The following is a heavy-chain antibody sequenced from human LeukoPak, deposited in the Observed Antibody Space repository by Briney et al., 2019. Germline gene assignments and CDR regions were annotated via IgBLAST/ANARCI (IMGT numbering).Heavy chain of an antibody. CDR1: GFTFDDYA. Sequence: GRSLRLSCAASGFTFDDYAMHWVRQAPGKGLEWVSGISWNSGSIGYADSVKGRFTISRDNAKNSLYLQMNSLRAEDTALYYCAKDIRNGYNFVDPTLDYWGQGTLVTVSS. J-gene: IGHJ4*02. CDR2: ISWNSGSI. D-gene: IGHD5-24*01. V-gene: IGHV3-9*01. CDR3: AKDIRNGYNFVDPTLDY.